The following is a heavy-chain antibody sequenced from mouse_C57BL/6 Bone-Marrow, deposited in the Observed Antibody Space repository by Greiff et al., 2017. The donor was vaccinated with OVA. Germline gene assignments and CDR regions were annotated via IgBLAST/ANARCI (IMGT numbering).Heavy chain of an antibody. CDR2: ISSGGSYT. Sequence: EVQLQESGGDLVKPGGSLKLSCAASGFTFSSYGMSWVRQTPDKRLEWVATISSGGSYTYYPDSVQGRFTISRDNAKNTLYLQMSSLKSEDTAMYYCARQAITTVDAYWGQGTLVTVSA. J-gene: IGHJ3*01. CDR3: ARQAITTVDAY. V-gene: IGHV5-6*01. D-gene: IGHD1-1*01. CDR1: GFTFSSYG.